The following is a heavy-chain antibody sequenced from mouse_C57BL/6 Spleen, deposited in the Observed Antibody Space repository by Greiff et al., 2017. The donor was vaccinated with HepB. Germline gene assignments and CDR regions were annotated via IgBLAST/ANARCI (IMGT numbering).Heavy chain of an antibody. D-gene: IGHD2-2*01. Sequence: EVQGVESGGDLVKPGGSLKLSCAASGFTFSSYGMSWVRQTPDKRLEWVATISSGGSYTYYPDSVKGRFTISRDNAKNTLYLQMSSLKSEDTAMYYCARHGGYDDYYAMDYWGQGTSVTVSS. V-gene: IGHV5-6*01. J-gene: IGHJ4*01. CDR1: GFTFSSYG. CDR3: ARHGGYDDYYAMDY. CDR2: ISSGGSYT.